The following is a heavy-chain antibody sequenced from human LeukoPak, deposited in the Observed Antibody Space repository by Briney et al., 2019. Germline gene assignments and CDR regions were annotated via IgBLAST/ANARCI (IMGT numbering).Heavy chain of an antibody. CDR2: IYYSGST. CDR3: ARRHGDYGFYYFDY. Sequence: SETLSLTCTASGGSISSYYWSWIRQPPGKGLEWIGYIYYSGSTNYNPSLKSRVTISVDTSKNQFSLKLSSVTAADTAVYYCARRHGDYGFYYFDYWGQGTLVTVSS. J-gene: IGHJ4*02. D-gene: IGHD4-17*01. CDR1: GGSISSYY. V-gene: IGHV4-59*08.